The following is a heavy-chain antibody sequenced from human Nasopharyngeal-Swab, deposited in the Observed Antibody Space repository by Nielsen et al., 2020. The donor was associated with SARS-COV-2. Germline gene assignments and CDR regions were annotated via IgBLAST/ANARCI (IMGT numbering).Heavy chain of an antibody. CDR2: INPDTGVT. CDR1: GYTFTNHH. D-gene: IGHD3-22*01. V-gene: IGHV1-2*06. CDR3: AGMIIANDAFDI. J-gene: IGHJ3*02. Sequence: ASVKVSCKASGYTFTNHHIHWVRQAPGQGLEWMGRINPDTGVTIYAQNFQGRVTVTRDTSIRTAYMELSRLTSGDTAVYYCAGMIIANDAFDIWGQGTMVTVSS.